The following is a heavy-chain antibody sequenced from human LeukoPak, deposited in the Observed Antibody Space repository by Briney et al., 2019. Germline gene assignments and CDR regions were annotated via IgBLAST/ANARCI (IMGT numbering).Heavy chain of an antibody. CDR1: GFTFSGYA. J-gene: IGHJ4*02. CDR2: ISGSGGST. D-gene: IGHD6-19*01. V-gene: IGHV3-23*01. CDR3: AKGEYSSGWYAY. Sequence: GGSLRLSRAASGFTFSGYAMSWVRQAPGKGLEWVSAISGSGGSTYYADSVKGRFTISRDNSKNTLYLQMNSLRAEDTAVYYCAKGEYSSGWYAYWGQGTLVTVSS.